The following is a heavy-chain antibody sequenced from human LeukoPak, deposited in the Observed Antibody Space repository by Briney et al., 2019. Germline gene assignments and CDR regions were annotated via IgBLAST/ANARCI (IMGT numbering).Heavy chain of an antibody. D-gene: IGHD4-17*01. CDR2: IRYDGSNK. V-gene: IGHV3-30*02. CDR3: ARTVYGDYGY. Sequence: GGSPRLSCAASGFTFSSYGMHWVRQAPGKGLEWVAFIRYDGSNKYYADSVKGRFTISRDNAKNSLYLQMNSLRAEDTAVYYCARTVYGDYGYWGQGTLVTVSS. CDR1: GFTFSSYG. J-gene: IGHJ4*02.